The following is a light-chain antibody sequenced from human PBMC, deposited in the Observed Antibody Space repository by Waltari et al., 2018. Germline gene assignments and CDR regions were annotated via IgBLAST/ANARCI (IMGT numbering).Light chain of an antibody. Sequence: DIQMTQSPSSLSASVGDKVTITCHASQDISSWLAWYQQRPGKAPKPLIYAASSLQSGVPSRFSGSGSGTDYSLTISSLQPEDFATYFYQQYDDLPFTFGPGTKLDI. CDR2: AAS. CDR3: QQYDDLPFT. CDR1: QDISSW. V-gene: IGKV1D-16*01. J-gene: IGKJ3*01.